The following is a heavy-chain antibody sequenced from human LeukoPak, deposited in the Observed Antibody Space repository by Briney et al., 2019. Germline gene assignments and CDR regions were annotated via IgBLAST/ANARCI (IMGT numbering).Heavy chain of an antibody. Sequence: SETLSLTCTVSGVSISSSNSYWGWIRQPPGKGLEWIGSIYYSGNTYYNASLKGQVSISIDTSKNQFSLKLTSVTAADTAVYYCARQTGSGLFILPGGQGTLVTVSS. J-gene: IGHJ4*02. D-gene: IGHD3/OR15-3a*01. V-gene: IGHV4-39*01. CDR2: IYYSGNT. CDR1: GVSISSSNSY. CDR3: ARQTGSGLFILP.